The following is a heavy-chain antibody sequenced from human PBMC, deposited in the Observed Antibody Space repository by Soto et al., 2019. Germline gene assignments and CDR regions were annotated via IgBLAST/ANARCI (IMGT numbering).Heavy chain of an antibody. D-gene: IGHD3-10*01. V-gene: IGHV4-34*01. CDR2: INHSGTV. Sequence: QVHLQQWGAGLLKPSETLSLTCAVNGGAFNGYYWSWIRQSPGKGLQWIGEINHSGTVNYNPSLSTLVTLSIDTSKKPFSLTLTSVTAADTAVYYCARAGAALGRGSIGGVDYWGQGTLVTVSS. CDR3: ARAGAALGRGSIGGVDY. J-gene: IGHJ4*02. CDR1: GGAFNGYY.